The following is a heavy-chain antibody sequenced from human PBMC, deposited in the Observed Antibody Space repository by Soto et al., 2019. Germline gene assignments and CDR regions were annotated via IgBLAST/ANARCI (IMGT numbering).Heavy chain of an antibody. CDR3: ARVSVDYIWGSYRYPDY. CDR2: ISAYNGNT. V-gene: IGHV1-18*01. Sequence: ASVKVSCKASGYTFTSYGISWVRQAPGQGLEWMGWISAYNGNTNYAQKLQGRVTMTTDTSTSTAYMELRSLRSDDTAVYYCARVSVDYIWGSYRYPDYWGQGTLVTVSS. D-gene: IGHD3-16*02. CDR1: GYTFTSYG. J-gene: IGHJ4*02.